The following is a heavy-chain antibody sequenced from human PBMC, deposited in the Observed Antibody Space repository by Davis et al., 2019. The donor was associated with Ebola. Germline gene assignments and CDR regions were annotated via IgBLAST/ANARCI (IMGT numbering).Heavy chain of an antibody. CDR1: GGSFSGYY. CDR3: ARYVVGATIYFDY. J-gene: IGHJ4*02. CDR2: IYYSGST. V-gene: IGHV4-59*01. D-gene: IGHD1-26*01. Sequence: MPSETLSLTCAVYGGSFSGYYWSWIRQPPGKGLEWIGYIYYSGSTNYNPSLKSRVTISVDTSKNQFSLKLSSVTAADTAVYYCARYVVGATIYFDYWGQGTLVTVSS.